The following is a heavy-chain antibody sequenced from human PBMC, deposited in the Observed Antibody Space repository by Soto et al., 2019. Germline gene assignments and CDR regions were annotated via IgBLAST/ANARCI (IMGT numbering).Heavy chain of an antibody. J-gene: IGHJ3*02. Sequence: SETLSLTCTVSGGSISSYYWSWIRQPPGKGLEWIGYIYYSGNTNYNPSLKSRVTISVDTSKNQFSLKLSSVTAADTAAYYCARDGDGYNFGAFDIWGQGTLVTV. CDR3: ARDGDGYNFGAFDI. D-gene: IGHD2-21*01. V-gene: IGHV4-59*01. CDR2: IYYSGNT. CDR1: GGSISSYY.